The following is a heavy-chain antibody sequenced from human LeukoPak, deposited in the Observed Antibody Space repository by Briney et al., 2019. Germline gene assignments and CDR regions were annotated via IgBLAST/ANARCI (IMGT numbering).Heavy chain of an antibody. CDR3: ARDRLEYCSGGTCSLPHY. CDR1: GFTFSTYG. D-gene: IGHD2-15*01. J-gene: IGHJ4*02. Sequence: GRSLRLSCAASGFTFSTYGLHWVRQAPGKGLEWVAVIWYDGSNRYYADSVKGRFTISRDNSKNTVCLQMNSLRAEDAAVYYCARDRLEYCSGGTCSLPHYWGQGTLVTVSS. V-gene: IGHV3-33*01. CDR2: IWYDGSNR.